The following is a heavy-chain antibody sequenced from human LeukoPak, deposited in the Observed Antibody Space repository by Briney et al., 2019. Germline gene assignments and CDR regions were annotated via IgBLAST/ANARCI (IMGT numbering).Heavy chain of an antibody. J-gene: IGHJ3*02. CDR2: ISGSGGIT. D-gene: IGHD2-21*02. Sequence: GGSLRLSCAASGFTFSSYAMSWVRQAPGKGLEGVSAISGSGGITYYADSAKGRFTISRDNSKNPLYLQLDSLRAEDTAVYYCAKERAYCGGACSLGDAFDIWGQGTMVTVSS. CDR1: GFTFSSYA. V-gene: IGHV3-23*01. CDR3: AKERAYCGGACSLGDAFDI.